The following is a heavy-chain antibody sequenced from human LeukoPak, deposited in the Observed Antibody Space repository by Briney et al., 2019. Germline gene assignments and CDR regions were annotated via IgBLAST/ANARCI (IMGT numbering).Heavy chain of an antibody. CDR1: GGSISSSSYY. CDR2: IYYSGST. J-gene: IGHJ4*02. D-gene: IGHD5-24*01. CDR3: ARDGDGYNYFDY. V-gene: IGHV4-39*07. Sequence: NPSETLSLTCTVSGGSISSSSYYWGWIRQPPGKGLEWIGSIYYSGSTYYNPSLKSRVTISVDTSKNQFSLKLSSETAADTAVYYCARDGDGYNYFDYWGQGTLVTVSS.